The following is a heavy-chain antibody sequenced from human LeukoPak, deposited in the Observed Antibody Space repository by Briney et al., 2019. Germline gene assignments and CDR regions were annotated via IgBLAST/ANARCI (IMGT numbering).Heavy chain of an antibody. CDR3: AREHSSGWYQGY. J-gene: IGHJ4*02. D-gene: IGHD6-19*01. CDR1: GGSFSGYY. V-gene: IGHV4-34*01. CDR2: INHSGST. Sequence: SGTLSLTCAVYGGSFSGYYWSWIRQPPGKGLEWIGEINHSGSTNYNPSLKSRVTISVDTSKNQFSLKLSSVTAADTAVYYCAREHSSGWYQGYWGQGTLVTVSP.